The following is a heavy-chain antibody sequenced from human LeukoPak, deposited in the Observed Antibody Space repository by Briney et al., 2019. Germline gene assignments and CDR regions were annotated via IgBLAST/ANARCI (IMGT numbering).Heavy chain of an antibody. J-gene: IGHJ6*02. V-gene: IGHV3-33*01. Sequence: GGALRLSCAASGFTFSSYGMHWVRQAPGKGLEWVADIWYDGSNKYYADSVKGRFTISRDNSKNTLYLQMNSLRAEDTAVYYCARAGYYDFWSGYWDIMDVWGQGTTVTVSS. CDR1: GFTFSSYG. CDR2: IWYDGSNK. CDR3: ARAGYYDFWSGYWDIMDV. D-gene: IGHD3-3*01.